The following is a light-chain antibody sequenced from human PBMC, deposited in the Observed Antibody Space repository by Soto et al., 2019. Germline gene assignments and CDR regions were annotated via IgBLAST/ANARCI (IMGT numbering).Light chain of an antibody. CDR3: CSYAGSTTWV. CDR1: TSDVGGYNL. CDR2: EGT. V-gene: IGLV2-23*01. J-gene: IGLJ3*02. Sequence: QSVLTQPASVSGSPGQSITISCSGTTSDVGGYNLVSWYQQHTAEAPKLLIYEGTQRPSGVSSRFSASKSGNTASLTISGVQPEDEADYYCCSYAGSTTWVFGGGTQLTVL.